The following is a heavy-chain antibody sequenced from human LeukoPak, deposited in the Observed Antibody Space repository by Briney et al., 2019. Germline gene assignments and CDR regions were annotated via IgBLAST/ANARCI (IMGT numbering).Heavy chain of an antibody. CDR3: ANSYDGKIVPFDN. CDR2: IYSSGNT. CDR1: GASITNSY. V-gene: IGHV4-4*09. D-gene: IGHD4-23*01. Sequence: SETLSLTCTVSGASITNSYWNCVRQPPGKGREWIGYIYSSGNTNYNPSLKSRVTISLDVSKNQFSLKLTSVTAEDTAVYYCANSYDGKIVPFDNWGQGALVAVSS. J-gene: IGHJ4*02.